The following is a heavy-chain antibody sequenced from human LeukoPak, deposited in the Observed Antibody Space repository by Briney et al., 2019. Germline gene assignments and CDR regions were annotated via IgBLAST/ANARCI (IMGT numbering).Heavy chain of an antibody. CDR1: GGSISSSNW. Sequence: SETLSLTCAVSGGSISSSNWWSWVRQPPGKGLEWIGEIYHSGSTNYNPSLKSRVTISVDKSKNQFSLKLSSVTAADTAVYYCARASIVATSHFDYWGQGTLVTVSS. CDR2: IYHSGST. CDR3: ARASIVATSHFDY. V-gene: IGHV4-4*02. D-gene: IGHD5-12*01. J-gene: IGHJ4*02.